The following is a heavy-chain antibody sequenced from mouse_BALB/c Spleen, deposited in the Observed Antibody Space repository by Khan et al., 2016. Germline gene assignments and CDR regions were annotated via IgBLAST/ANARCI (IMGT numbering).Heavy chain of an antibody. CDR3: TCTATEDYFDY. J-gene: IGHJ2*01. CDR2: IRLKSDNYAT. CDR1: GFTFSSYW. Sequence: EVKLEVSGGGLVQPGGTMKLSCVASGFTFSSYWMSWVRQSPEKGLEWVAEIRLKSDNYATHYAESVKGKFTISRDDSKSRLYLQMNRLRDEDTGLSYCTCTATEDYFDYWGQGTTLTVSS. V-gene: IGHV6-6*02. D-gene: IGHD1-2*01.